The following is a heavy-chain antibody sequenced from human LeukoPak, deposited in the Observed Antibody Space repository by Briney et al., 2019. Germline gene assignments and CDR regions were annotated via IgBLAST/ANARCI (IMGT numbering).Heavy chain of an antibody. D-gene: IGHD1-26*01. J-gene: IGHJ4*02. V-gene: IGHV3-7*03. CDR3: AKFIAGVGATPFDY. CDR1: GFSLSMYW. CDR2: IKQDGSEE. Sequence: SGGSLRLSCSVSGFSLSMYWMAWVRQAPGKGLEWLANIKQDGSEEYYADSVKGRFTISRDNARNSLYPQMNSLRAEDTAVYYCAKFIAGVGATPFDYWGQGTLVTVSS.